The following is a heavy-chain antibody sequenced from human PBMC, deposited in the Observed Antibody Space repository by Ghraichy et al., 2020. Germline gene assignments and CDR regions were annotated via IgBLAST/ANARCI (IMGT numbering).Heavy chain of an antibody. CDR2: ISYDGSNK. CDR1: GFTFSSYA. D-gene: IGHD3-9*01. J-gene: IGHJ3*02. CDR3: ARWGQRFSLRYFAWPRKVAAFDI. Sequence: GGSLRHSCAASGFTFSSYAMHWVRQAPGKGLEWVAVISYDGSNKYYADSVKGRFTISRDNSKNTLYLQMNSLRAEDTAVYYCARWGQRFSLRYFAWPRKVAAFDIWGQGTMVTVSS. V-gene: IGHV3-30-3*01.